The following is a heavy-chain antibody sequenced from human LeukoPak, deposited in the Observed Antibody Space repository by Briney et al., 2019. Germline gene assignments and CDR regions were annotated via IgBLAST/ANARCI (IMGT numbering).Heavy chain of an antibody. Sequence: KPSETLSLTCTVSGGSISSYYWSWIRQPAGKGLEWIGRIYTSGSTNYNPSLKSRVTMSVDTSKNQFSLKLSSVTAADTAVYYCASENIEVVPAAILKRYNWFDPWGQGTLVTVSS. CDR2: IYTSGST. D-gene: IGHD2-2*01. J-gene: IGHJ5*02. CDR3: ASENIEVVPAAILKRYNWFDP. CDR1: GGSISSYY. V-gene: IGHV4-4*07.